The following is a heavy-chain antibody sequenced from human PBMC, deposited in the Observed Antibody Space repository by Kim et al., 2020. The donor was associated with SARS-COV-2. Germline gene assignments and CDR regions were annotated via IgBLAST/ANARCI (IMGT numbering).Heavy chain of an antibody. Sequence: ASVKVSCKASGYSFTRHAMNWVRQAPGQGLEWMGWINTNTGNPTYAQGFTGRVVFSLDTSVSTAYLQISSLKAEDTAVYYCARVQSFYYDRSGYNYWGQGTLVTVSS. V-gene: IGHV7-4-1*02. J-gene: IGHJ4*02. CDR2: INTNTGNP. D-gene: IGHD3-22*01. CDR3: ARVQSFYYDRSGYNY. CDR1: GYSFTRHA.